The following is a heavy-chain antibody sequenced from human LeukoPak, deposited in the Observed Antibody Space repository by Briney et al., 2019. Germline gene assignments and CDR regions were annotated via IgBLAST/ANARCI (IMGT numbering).Heavy chain of an antibody. CDR3: AREGYRLELPFDY. V-gene: IGHV3-21*01. J-gene: IGHJ4*02. D-gene: IGHD1-7*01. Sequence: GGSLRLSCAASGFIFSSYNMNWVRQAPGKGLEWVSSISSSSSYIYYADSVKGRFTISRDNAKNSLYLQMNSLRAEDTAVYYCAREGYRLELPFDYWGQGTLVTVSS. CDR2: ISSSSSYI. CDR1: GFIFSSYN.